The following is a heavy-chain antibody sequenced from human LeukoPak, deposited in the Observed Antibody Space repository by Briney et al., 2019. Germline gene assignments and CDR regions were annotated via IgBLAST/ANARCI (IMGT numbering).Heavy chain of an antibody. J-gene: IGHJ2*01. CDR2: ISWNSGSR. Sequence: SLRLSCAASGFTFDDYAMHWVRQAPGKGLEWVSGISWNSGSRGYADSVKGRFTISRDNAKNSLYLQMNSLRAEDTALYYCAKAVSQVTWYFDLWGRGTLVTVSS. CDR1: GFTFDDYA. CDR3: AKAVSQVTWYFDL. D-gene: IGHD2-21*02. V-gene: IGHV3-9*01.